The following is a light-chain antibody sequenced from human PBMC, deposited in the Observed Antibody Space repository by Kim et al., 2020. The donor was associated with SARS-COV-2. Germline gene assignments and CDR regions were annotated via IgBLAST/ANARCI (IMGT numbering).Light chain of an antibody. J-gene: IGLJ2*01. Sequence: SYELTQPPSVSVAPGKTATITCGGDNVGSKSLHWYQQRPGQAPVLVIYYDSKRPSGIPERFSGSNSGDTATLSISRVEAGDGADYYCQVWDRITDHVVFGGGTKVTVL. CDR2: YDS. CDR1: NVGSKS. CDR3: QVWDRITDHVV. V-gene: IGLV3-21*04.